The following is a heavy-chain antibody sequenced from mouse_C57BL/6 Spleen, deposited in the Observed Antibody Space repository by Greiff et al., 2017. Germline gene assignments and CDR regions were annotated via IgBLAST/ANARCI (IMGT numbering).Heavy chain of an antibody. CDR1: GFTFSDYI. D-gene: IGHD4-1*01. CDR2: IIYDGSST. V-gene: IGHV5-16*01. CDR3: ARAELGWFAY. Sequence: EVMLVESEGGLVQPGSSMKLSCAATGFTFSDYILSWVRLVPEKGLEWVANIIYDGSSTYYLDSLKSRFIISRDNAKNILSLQMSSLKSEDTVTYYWARAELGWFAYWGQGSLVTVSA. J-gene: IGHJ3*01.